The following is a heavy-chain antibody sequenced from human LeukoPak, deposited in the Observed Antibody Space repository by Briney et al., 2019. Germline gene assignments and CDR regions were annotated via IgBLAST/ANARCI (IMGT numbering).Heavy chain of an antibody. V-gene: IGHV4-34*01. Sequence: KPSETLSLTCAVYGGSFSGYYWSWIRQPPGKGLEWIGEINHSGSTNYNPSLKSRVTISVDTSKNQFSLKLSSVTAADTAVYYCARVSGSYYPAFDIWGQGTMVTVSS. CDR3: ARVSGSYYPAFDI. CDR1: GGSFSGYY. CDR2: INHSGST. J-gene: IGHJ3*02. D-gene: IGHD1-26*01.